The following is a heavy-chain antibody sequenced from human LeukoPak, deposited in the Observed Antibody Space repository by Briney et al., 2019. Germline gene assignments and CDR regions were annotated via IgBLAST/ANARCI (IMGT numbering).Heavy chain of an antibody. J-gene: IGHJ5*02. D-gene: IGHD3-10*01. Sequence: GGSLRLSCTASGFTFGDYAMGWVRQAPGKGLEWVGFIRSKAYGGTTEYAASVKGRFTISRDDSKSIAYLQMNSLKTEDTAVYYYTRENVLLWFGELKNWFDPWGQGTLVTVSS. V-gene: IGHV3-49*04. CDR1: GFTFGDYA. CDR2: IRSKAYGGTT. CDR3: TRENVLLWFGELKNWFDP.